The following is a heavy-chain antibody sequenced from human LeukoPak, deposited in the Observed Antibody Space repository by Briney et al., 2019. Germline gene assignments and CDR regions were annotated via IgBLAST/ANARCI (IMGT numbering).Heavy chain of an antibody. CDR1: GFTFSSYS. J-gene: IGHJ6*03. CDR2: ISSSSSTI. CDR3: AREVRSSSWLPMDV. D-gene: IGHD6-13*01. V-gene: IGHV3-48*04. Sequence: GGSLRLSCAASGFTFSSYSMNWVRQAPGKGLEWVSYISSSSSTIYYADSVKGRFTISRDNAKNSLYLQMNSPRAEDTAVYYCAREVRSSSWLPMDVWGKGTTVTVSS.